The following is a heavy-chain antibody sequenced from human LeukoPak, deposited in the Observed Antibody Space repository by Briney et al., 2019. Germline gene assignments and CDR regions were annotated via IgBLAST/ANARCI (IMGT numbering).Heavy chain of an antibody. CDR3: ARDKLQQLGDAFDI. V-gene: IGHV3-30-3*01. Sequence: PGGSLRLSCAASGFTFSSYAMHWVRQAPGKGLEWVAVISYDGSNKYYADSVKGRFTISRDSSKNTLYLQMNSLRAEDTAVYYCARDKLQQLGDAFDIWGQGTMVTVSS. CDR1: GFTFSSYA. J-gene: IGHJ3*02. CDR2: ISYDGSNK. D-gene: IGHD6-6*01.